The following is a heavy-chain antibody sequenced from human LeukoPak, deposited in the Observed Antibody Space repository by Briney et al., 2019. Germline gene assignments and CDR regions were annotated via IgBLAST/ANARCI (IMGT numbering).Heavy chain of an antibody. Sequence: GESLKISCKGSGYSFTTYRIIWVRQRSGKGLECMGRIDPSDSYTNYSPSFQGHVTISADTSISTAFLQWSRLKASDTAMYYCARRRFSGDTAMLDYWGQGTLVSVSS. J-gene: IGHJ4*02. CDR3: ARRRFSGDTAMLDY. V-gene: IGHV5-10-1*01. CDR2: IDPSDSYT. CDR1: GYSFTTYR. D-gene: IGHD5-18*01.